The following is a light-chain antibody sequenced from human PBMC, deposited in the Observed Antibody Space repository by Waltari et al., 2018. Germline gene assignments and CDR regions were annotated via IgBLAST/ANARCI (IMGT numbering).Light chain of an antibody. CDR2: DAS. Sequence: VLTQSLRPLPLSPWDGATLPCRASHSVGKSLPWYQQRPGQVPRLLIYDASTRATGTPGRFSGSGFGTDFSLAISSLEPEDFAVYFCQHYVNLPVTFGQGTKVEI. J-gene: IGKJ1*01. V-gene: IGKV3-20*01. CDR3: QHYVNLPVT. CDR1: HSVGKS.